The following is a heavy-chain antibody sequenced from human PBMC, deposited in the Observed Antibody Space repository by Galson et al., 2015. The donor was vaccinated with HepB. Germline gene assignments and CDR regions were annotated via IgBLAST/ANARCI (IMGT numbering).Heavy chain of an antibody. CDR2: MNPNSGNT. CDR3: ARGRIAARGAFYYYYYYMDV. J-gene: IGHJ6*03. D-gene: IGHD6-6*01. Sequence: SVKVSCKASGYTFTSYDINWVRQATGQGLEWMGWMNPNSGNTGYAQKFQGRVTMTRNTSISTAYMELSSLRSEDTAVYYCARGRIAARGAFYYYYYYMDVWGKGTTVTVSS. V-gene: IGHV1-8*01. CDR1: GYTFTSYD.